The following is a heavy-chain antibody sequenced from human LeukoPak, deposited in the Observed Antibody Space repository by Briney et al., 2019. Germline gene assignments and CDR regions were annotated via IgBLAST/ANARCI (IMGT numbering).Heavy chain of an antibody. Sequence: GASVKVSCKASGYTFTGYYVHWVRQAPGQGLEWMGWINPNSGGTNYAQKFQGRVTMTRDTSISTAYMELSRLRSDDTAVYYCARDWDVVVPAAIEGTDYWGQGTLVTVSS. D-gene: IGHD2-2*02. V-gene: IGHV1-2*02. CDR2: INPNSGGT. CDR1: GYTFTGYY. CDR3: ARDWDVVVPAAIEGTDY. J-gene: IGHJ4*02.